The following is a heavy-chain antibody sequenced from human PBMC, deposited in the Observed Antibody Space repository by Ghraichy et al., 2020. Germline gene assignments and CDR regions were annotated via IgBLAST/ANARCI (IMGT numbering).Heavy chain of an antibody. J-gene: IGHJ4*02. CDR2: IIPIFGTA. CDR3: ARADLYSSLTPFDY. Sequence: SVKGACKASGGTFSSYAISWVRQAPGQGLEWMGGIIPIFGTANYAQKFQGRVTITADESTSTAYMELSSLRSEDTAVYYCARADLYSSLTPFDYWGQGTLVTVSS. CDR1: GGTFSSYA. V-gene: IGHV1-69*13. D-gene: IGHD6-13*01.